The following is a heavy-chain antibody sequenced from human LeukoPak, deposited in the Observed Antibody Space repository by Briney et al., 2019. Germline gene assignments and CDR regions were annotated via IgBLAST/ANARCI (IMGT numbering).Heavy chain of an antibody. CDR3: ARVVRGFDY. J-gene: IGHJ4*02. CDR1: GFPFSSYW. CDR2: IKQDGSEK. V-gene: IGHV3-7*05. Sequence: PGGSLRLSCAASGFPFSSYWMTWVRQAPGKGLEWVANIKQDGSEKYYVDSVKGRFTISRDNAKNSLYLQMNSLRAEDTAVYYCARVVRGFDYWGQGTLVTVSS.